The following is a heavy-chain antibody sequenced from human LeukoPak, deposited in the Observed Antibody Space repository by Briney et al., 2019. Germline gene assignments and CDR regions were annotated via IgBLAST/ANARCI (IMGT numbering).Heavy chain of an antibody. CDR2: ISAYNGNT. J-gene: IGHJ6*03. Sequence: ASVKVSCKASGYTFTSYGISWVRQAPGQGLEWMGWISAYNGNTNYAQKLQGRVTMTTDTSTSTAYMELRSLRSDDTAVYYCARAWSQSDSFNPLYYYYYYMDVWGKGTTVTVSS. V-gene: IGHV1-18*01. CDR1: GYTFTSYG. CDR3: ARAWSQSDSFNPLYYYYYYMDV. D-gene: IGHD2-15*01.